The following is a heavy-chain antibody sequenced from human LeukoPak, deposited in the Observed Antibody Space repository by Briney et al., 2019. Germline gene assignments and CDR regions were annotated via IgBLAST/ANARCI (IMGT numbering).Heavy chain of an antibody. Sequence: ASVKVSCKASGYTFTSYAMHWVRQAPGQRLEWMGWINAGNGNTKYSQKFQGRVTITRDTSASTAYMELSSLRSEDTAVYYCARDVGYSRTPNWFDPRGQGTLVTVSS. V-gene: IGHV1-3*01. CDR2: INAGNGNT. CDR1: GYTFTSYA. J-gene: IGHJ5*02. D-gene: IGHD6-13*01. CDR3: ARDVGYSRTPNWFDP.